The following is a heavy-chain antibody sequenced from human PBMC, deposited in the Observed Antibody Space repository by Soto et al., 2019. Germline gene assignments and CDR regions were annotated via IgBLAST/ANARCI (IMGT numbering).Heavy chain of an antibody. CDR3: ATVHWNYRPAHVSDYYYGMDV. Sequence: SETLSLTCAVSGGSISPYYWTWIRQPPGKGLEWVGYINYSGSTNYNPSLRSRVTVSIDTSKNQFSLKLSSVTAADTAVYYCATVHWNYRPAHVSDYYYGMDVWGQGTTVTVSS. V-gene: IGHV4-59*08. CDR1: GGSISPYY. J-gene: IGHJ6*02. D-gene: IGHD1-7*01. CDR2: INYSGST.